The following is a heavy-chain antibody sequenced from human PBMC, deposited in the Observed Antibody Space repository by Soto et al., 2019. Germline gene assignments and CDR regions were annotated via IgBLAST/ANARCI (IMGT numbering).Heavy chain of an antibody. CDR3: ARPLYSSSGY. Sequence: ASVKVSCKVSGYIVHCYYMDVGRQAPGQGLEWMGWINPNSGGTNYEQRFQGRVTMTRDTSISTAYMELSRLRSDDTAVYYCARPLYSSSGYWGQGTLVTVSS. CDR1: GYIVHCYY. V-gene: IGHV1-2*02. CDR2: INPNSGGT. J-gene: IGHJ4*02. D-gene: IGHD6-19*01.